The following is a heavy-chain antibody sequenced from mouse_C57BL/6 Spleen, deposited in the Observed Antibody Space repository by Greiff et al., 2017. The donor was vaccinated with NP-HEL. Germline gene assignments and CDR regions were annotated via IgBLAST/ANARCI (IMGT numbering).Heavy chain of an antibody. CDR3: AIHYYGSSYDYFDY. J-gene: IGHJ2*01. V-gene: IGHV1-52*01. CDR1: GYTFTSYW. Sequence: VQLQQPGAELVRPGSSVKLSCKASGYTFTSYWMHWVKQRPIQGLEWIGNIDPSDSETHYNQKFKDKATLTVDKSSSTAYMQLSSLTSEDSAVYYCAIHYYGSSYDYFDYWGQGTTLTVSS. D-gene: IGHD1-1*01. CDR2: IDPSDSET.